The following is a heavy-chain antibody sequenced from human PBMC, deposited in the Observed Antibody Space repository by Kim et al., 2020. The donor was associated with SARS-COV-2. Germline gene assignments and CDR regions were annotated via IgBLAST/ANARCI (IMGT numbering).Heavy chain of an antibody. CDR1: GGSISSSNW. Sequence: SETLSLTCAVSGGSISSSNWWSWVRQPPGRGLEWIGEIYHSGSTNYNPSLKSRVTISVDKSKNQFSLKLSSVTAADTAVYYCARELPRLRYFDWLLNGHAFDIWGQGTMVTVSS. D-gene: IGHD3-9*01. CDR2: IYHSGST. J-gene: IGHJ3*02. V-gene: IGHV4-4*02. CDR3: ARELPRLRYFDWLLNGHAFDI.